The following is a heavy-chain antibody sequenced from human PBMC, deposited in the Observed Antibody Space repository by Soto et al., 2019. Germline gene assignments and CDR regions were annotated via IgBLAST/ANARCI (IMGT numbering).Heavy chain of an antibody. CDR3: AQQLYYYDSSGFNPYYFDY. Sequence: SVKVSCKASGGTFSSYAISWVRQAPGQGLEWMGGIIPIFGTANYAQKFQGRVTITADESTSTAYMELSSLRSEDTAVYYCAQQLYYYDSSGFNPYYFDYWGQGTLVTVSS. CDR2: IIPIFGTA. V-gene: IGHV1-69*13. J-gene: IGHJ4*02. CDR1: GGTFSSYA. D-gene: IGHD3-22*01.